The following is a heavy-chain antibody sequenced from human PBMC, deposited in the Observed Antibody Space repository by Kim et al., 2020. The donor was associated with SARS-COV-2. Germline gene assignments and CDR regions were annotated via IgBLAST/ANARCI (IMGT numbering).Heavy chain of an antibody. CDR1: GLTVSSDY. D-gene: IGHD2-21*02. CDR2: SYSGGGT. CDR3: ARDCGGDCRRAFDI. J-gene: IGHJ3*02. Sequence: GGSLRLSCAASGLTVSSDYIIWVRQAPGKGLEWVSVSYSGGGTYYTDSVRGRFTVSRDTSKNTVYLQMNSLRAEDTAVYFCARDCGGDCRRAFDIWGQGTMVTVSS. V-gene: IGHV3-53*01.